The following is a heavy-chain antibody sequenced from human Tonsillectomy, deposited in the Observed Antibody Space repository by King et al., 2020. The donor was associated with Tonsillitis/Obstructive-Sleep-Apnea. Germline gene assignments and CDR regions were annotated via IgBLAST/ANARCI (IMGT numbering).Heavy chain of an antibody. Sequence: EVQLVESGGGLVQPGGSLRLSCAASGFTFSTYWMTWVRQAPGKGLEWVANIKQDGSEKYYVDSVKGRFTISRDNAKNSLYLQMNSLRAEDTAVYYCARNVVPAAKYYYYGMDVWGQGTTVTVSS. J-gene: IGHJ6*02. CDR2: IKQDGSEK. CDR1: GFTFSTYW. D-gene: IGHD2-2*01. CDR3: ARNVVPAAKYYYYGMDV. V-gene: IGHV3-7*03.